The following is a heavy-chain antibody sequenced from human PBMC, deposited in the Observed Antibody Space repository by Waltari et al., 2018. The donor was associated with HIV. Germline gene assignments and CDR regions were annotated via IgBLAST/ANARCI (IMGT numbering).Heavy chain of an antibody. CDR2: IYSGGSAA. V-gene: IGHV5-51*01. Sequence: HLLPSGAAVTEPGELLTISCKGPRDRLATCWIAWARQMCGKGLAWMGSIYSGGSAATYSPSFQGRVTISAVKSSATAFLHLNSLKASDSGNYYCARQFILGSSYKAAFDIWGQGTLVTVSS. CDR3: ARQFILGSSYKAAFDI. J-gene: IGHJ3*02. CDR1: RDRLATCW. D-gene: IGHD3-10*01.